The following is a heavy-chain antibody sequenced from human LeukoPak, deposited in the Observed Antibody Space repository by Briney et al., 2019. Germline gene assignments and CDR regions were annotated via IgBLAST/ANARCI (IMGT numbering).Heavy chain of an antibody. CDR2: ISGSGGST. D-gene: IGHD1-20*01. CDR3: AKKGGKYNWNYIDY. J-gene: IGHJ4*02. CDR1: GFTFSSYA. Sequence: GGSLRLSCAAFGFTFSSYAMSWVRQAPGKGLEWVSAISGSGGSTYYADSVKGRFTISRDNSKNTLYLQMNSLRAEDTAVYYCAKKGGKYNWNYIDYWGQGTLVTVSS. V-gene: IGHV3-23*01.